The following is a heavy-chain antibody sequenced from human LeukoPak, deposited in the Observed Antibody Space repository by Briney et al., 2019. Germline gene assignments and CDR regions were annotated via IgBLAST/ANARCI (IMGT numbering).Heavy chain of an antibody. CDR2: MYPGDSDT. CDR3: AASTYGSGSYVAFDS. Sequence: GASLKISCKGSGYSFTNYWIGWVRQMPGKGLEWMGIMYPGDSDTRYSPSFQGQITISADKSISTTYLQWSSLKASDTGIYYCAASTYGSGSYVAFDSWGQGTLVSVSS. V-gene: IGHV5-51*01. D-gene: IGHD3-10*01. CDR1: GYSFTNYW. J-gene: IGHJ4*02.